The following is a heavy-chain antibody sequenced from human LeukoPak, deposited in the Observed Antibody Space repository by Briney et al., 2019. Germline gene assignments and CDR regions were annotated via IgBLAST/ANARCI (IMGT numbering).Heavy chain of an antibody. CDR3: ARSSSGSSNWFGP. Sequence: ASVKVSCKASGYTSTGYYIHWVRQAPGQGLEWMGRINPYSGGTNYAQNFEGRVTMTRDTSITTAYMELSRLTSDDTAVYYCARSSSGSSNWFGPWGQGTLVTVSS. CDR2: INPYSGGT. V-gene: IGHV1-2*06. J-gene: IGHJ5*02. CDR1: GYTSTGYY. D-gene: IGHD3-22*01.